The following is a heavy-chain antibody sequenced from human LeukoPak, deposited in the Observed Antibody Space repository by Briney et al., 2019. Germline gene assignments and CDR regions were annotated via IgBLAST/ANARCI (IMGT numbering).Heavy chain of an antibody. D-gene: IGHD3-22*01. J-gene: IGHJ3*02. CDR1: GYSFTSYW. V-gene: IGHV5-51*01. CDR2: IYPGDSDT. CDR3: ARQEWNYYDSSGYNAFDI. Sequence: GESLKISTKGSGYSFTSYWIGWGRQIAGKGLEWMGIIYPGDSDTRYSPYFRGQITISADKSNSTAYLQWSSLKASDTAMYYWARQEWNYYDSSGYNAFDIWGQGTMVTVSS.